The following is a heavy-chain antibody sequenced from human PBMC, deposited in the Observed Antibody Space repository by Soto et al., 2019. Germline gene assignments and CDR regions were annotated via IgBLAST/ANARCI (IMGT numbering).Heavy chain of an antibody. CDR2: IYYSGST. CDR1: GGSISSSSYY. V-gene: IGHV4-39*01. Sequence: SETLSLTCTVSGGSISSSSYYWGWIRQPPGKGLEWIGSIYYSGSTYYNPSLKSRVTISVDTSKNQFSLKLSSVTAADTAVYYCARGDSTVSSVFDYWGQGMLVTSPQ. D-gene: IGHD4-17*01. CDR3: ARGDSTVSSVFDY. J-gene: IGHJ4*02.